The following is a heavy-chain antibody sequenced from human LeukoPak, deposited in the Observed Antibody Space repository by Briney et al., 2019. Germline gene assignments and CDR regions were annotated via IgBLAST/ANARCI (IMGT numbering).Heavy chain of an antibody. CDR1: GGTFSIYA. Sequence: ASVNVSFKPSGGTFSIYALSWVRQAPGQGLEWVGGIIPIFGTANYAQKFQRRVTITTDESTRTAYMELSSLRSEDTAVYYCARSPSTVRNRYYYYMVVWGKGTPVTVS. D-gene: IGHD4-11*01. V-gene: IGHV1-69*05. CDR2: IIPIFGTA. CDR3: ARSPSTVRNRYYYYMVV. J-gene: IGHJ6*03.